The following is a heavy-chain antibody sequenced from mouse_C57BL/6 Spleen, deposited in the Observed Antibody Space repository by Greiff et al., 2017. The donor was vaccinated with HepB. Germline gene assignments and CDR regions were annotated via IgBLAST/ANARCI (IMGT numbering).Heavy chain of an antibody. CDR3: TRYGYDAVYFDY. D-gene: IGHD2-2*01. CDR1: GFTFSSYA. CDR2: ISSGGDYI. Sequence: EVKLMESGAGLVKPGGSLKLSCAASGFTFSSYAMCWVRQTPEKRLEWVAYISSGGDYIYYADTLKGRCTISRDNARNTLYLQMSSLKSEDTAMYYCTRYGYDAVYFDYWGQGTTLTVSS. J-gene: IGHJ2*01. V-gene: IGHV5-9-1*02.